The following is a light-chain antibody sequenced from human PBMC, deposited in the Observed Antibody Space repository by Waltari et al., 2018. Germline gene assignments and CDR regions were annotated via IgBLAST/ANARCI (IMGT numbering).Light chain of an antibody. J-gene: IGKJ2*01. CDR2: KAS. CDR3: QQYDDFPFT. Sequence: DIQMTQSPATLSASVGDRVTISCRASQGISSWLAWYQQKPGKAPKILIFKASFVESGVQSRFSGSGSGTEFSLTISSLQPEDFATYYCQQYDDFPFTFGQGTKVEVK. V-gene: IGKV1-5*03. CDR1: QGISSW.